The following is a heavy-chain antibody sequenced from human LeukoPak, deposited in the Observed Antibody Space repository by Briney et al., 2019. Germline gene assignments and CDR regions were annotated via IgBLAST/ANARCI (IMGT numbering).Heavy chain of an antibody. V-gene: IGHV4-30-2*01. D-gene: IGHD1-26*01. Sequence: SQTLSLTCCVGGDYINNGGHYWSWIRQPPGKALEYIGYISHRGSTYYNPSLKSRLTISVDGSRNQFSLKLRSVTAADKAVYYCARSEDSGSYFSFDYWGQGTLVTVSS. J-gene: IGHJ4*02. CDR2: ISHRGST. CDR3: ARSEDSGSYFSFDY. CDR1: GDYINNGGHY.